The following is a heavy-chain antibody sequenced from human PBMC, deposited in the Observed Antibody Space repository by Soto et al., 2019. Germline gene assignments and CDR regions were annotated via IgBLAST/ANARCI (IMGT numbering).Heavy chain of an antibody. J-gene: IGHJ4*02. V-gene: IGHV4-61*01. CDR3: ARAIRTVTTIDD. Sequence: SETLSLTCTVFGGSVNTGSYYWTWIRQPPGKALEWIGYTFHSGTTNSNPSLESRVTISVDTSKNQFSLRLNSVTAADTAVYYCARAIRTVTTIDDWGQGTLVTVSS. D-gene: IGHD4-17*01. CDR2: TFHSGTT. CDR1: GGSVNTGSYY.